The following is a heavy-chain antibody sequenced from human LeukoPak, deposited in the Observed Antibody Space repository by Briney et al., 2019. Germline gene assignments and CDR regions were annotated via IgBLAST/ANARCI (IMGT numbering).Heavy chain of an antibody. D-gene: IGHD2-15*01. Sequence: PSETLSLTCTVSGYSISSGYYWGWIRQPPGKGLEWIGNIYHSGSTYYNPSLKSRVTISVDTSNNQFSLKLSSVTAADTAVYYCARDNGVVVAATDNWFDPWGQGTLVTVSS. CDR1: GYSISSGYY. J-gene: IGHJ5*02. V-gene: IGHV4-38-2*02. CDR3: ARDNGVVVAATDNWFDP. CDR2: IYHSGST.